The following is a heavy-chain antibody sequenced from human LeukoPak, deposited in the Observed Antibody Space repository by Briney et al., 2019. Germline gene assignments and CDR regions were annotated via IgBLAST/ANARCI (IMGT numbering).Heavy chain of an antibody. Sequence: GGSLRLSCAGSGFIFNNYAMHWVRQPPGRGLEWVSGISWNSGSIDCADSVKGRFTISRDNAKNSLYLQMNSLRVEDTAFYYCAKDNRRHYTSGPNPDSLHWGQGALVTVSS. D-gene: IGHD6-19*01. CDR1: GFIFNNYA. V-gene: IGHV3-9*01. CDR3: AKDNRRHYTSGPNPDSLH. CDR2: ISWNSGSI. J-gene: IGHJ4*02.